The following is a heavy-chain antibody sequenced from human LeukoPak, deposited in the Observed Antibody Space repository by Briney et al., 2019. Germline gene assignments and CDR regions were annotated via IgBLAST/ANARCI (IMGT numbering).Heavy chain of an antibody. D-gene: IGHD1-14*01. CDR3: AKRYKANWFDP. Sequence: GGSLRLSCAASGFTFSDYYMSWIRQAPGKGLEWVSYISSSSSYTNYADSVKGRFTIPRDNAKNSLYLQMNSLRAEDTAVYYCAKRYKANWFDPWGQGTLVTVSS. CDR2: ISSSSSYT. J-gene: IGHJ5*02. CDR1: GFTFSDYY. V-gene: IGHV3-11*03.